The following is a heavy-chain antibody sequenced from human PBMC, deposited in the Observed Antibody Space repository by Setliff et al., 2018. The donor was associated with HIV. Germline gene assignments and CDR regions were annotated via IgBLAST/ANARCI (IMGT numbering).Heavy chain of an antibody. Sequence: SETLSLTCTVSGYSMSGGYNWGWIRQSPEKGLEWIGNIYHVGTTYYNPSLKSRVTLPVDPPKSQFSLKLTSVTAADTALYYCVTTDYFYGRNNFEYWGQGALVTVSS. CDR2: IYHVGTT. V-gene: IGHV4-38-2*02. J-gene: IGHJ4*02. D-gene: IGHD3-10*01. CDR3: VTTDYFYGRNNFEY. CDR1: GYSMSGGYN.